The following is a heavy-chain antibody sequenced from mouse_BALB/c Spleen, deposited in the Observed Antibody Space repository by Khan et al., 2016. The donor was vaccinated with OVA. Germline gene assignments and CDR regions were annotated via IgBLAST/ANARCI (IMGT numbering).Heavy chain of an antibody. CDR1: EFSLTSYG. V-gene: IGHV2-9*02. CDR2: IWAGGST. J-gene: IGHJ2*01. CDR3: ARLEDI. Sequence: QVQLKESGPGLVAPSQSLSITCTVSEFSLTSYGVHWVSQPPGQGLEWMGVIWAGGSTNYNSALMSRLSIRKDNSKSQFFLKMNSLQTDDTAMYYCARLEDIWGQGTTLTVSS. D-gene: IGHD1-3*01.